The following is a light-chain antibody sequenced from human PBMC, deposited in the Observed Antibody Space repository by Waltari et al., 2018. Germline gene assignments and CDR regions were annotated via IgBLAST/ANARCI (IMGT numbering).Light chain of an antibody. CDR2: EVF. CDR3: SSYSRSDVVV. CDR1: STDVGGYNF. V-gene: IGLV2-8*01. Sequence: QSALTQPPSASGSLGQSVPIPCPGTSTDVGGYNFVSWYQQHPGTAPNLIVYEVFQRPSGVPDRFSGSKSGDTASLTVSGLRAEDEALYYCSSYSRSDVVVFGGGTKLTVL. J-gene: IGLJ2*01.